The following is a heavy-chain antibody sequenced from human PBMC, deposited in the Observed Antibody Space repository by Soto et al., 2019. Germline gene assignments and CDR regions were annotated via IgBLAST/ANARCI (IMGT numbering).Heavy chain of an antibody. D-gene: IGHD3-3*01. J-gene: IGHJ5*02. CDR1: GSTFTTYG. V-gene: IGHV1-18*01. CDR3: ARDPHEFWTSYWFDP. Sequence: GSVPVSFTASGSTFTTYGINWVRQAPGQGLELMGWISAYDGKTTYAEKFQGRVTLTTDTSTSTAYMELRSLRSDDTAIYYCARDPHEFWTSYWFDPWGQRTPVTVSA. CDR2: ISAYDGKT.